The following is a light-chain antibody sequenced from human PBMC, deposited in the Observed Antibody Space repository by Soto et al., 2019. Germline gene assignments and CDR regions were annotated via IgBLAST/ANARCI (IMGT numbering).Light chain of an antibody. CDR1: QSVSSN. Sequence: EIVMTQSPATLSVSPGERATLSCRASQSVSSNLAWYQQKPGQAPRLLIYGASTRGTGIPARFSGSGSGTEFTITISSLQSEDFAVYYCQQYNNWWTFGQGTKVEIK. J-gene: IGKJ1*01. V-gene: IGKV3-15*01. CDR2: GAS. CDR3: QQYNNWWT.